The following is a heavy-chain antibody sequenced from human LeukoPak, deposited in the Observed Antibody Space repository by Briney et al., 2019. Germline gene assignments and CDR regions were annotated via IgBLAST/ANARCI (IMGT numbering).Heavy chain of an antibody. D-gene: IGHD6-19*01. Sequence: GGSLRLSCAASGFTFSSYAMSWVRQAPGKGLEWVSAISGSGSRTFYADSVKGRFTISGDNSKNTLFLQMNSLRADDTAVYYCAKEGGIVVAGGRDYWGQGTLVTVSS. CDR3: AKEGGIVVAGGRDY. CDR2: ISGSGSRT. J-gene: IGHJ4*02. CDR1: GFTFSSYA. V-gene: IGHV3-23*01.